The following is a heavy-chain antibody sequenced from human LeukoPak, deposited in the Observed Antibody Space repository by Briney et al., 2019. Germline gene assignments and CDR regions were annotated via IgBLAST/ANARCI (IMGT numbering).Heavy chain of an antibody. Sequence: TGGFLRLSCVASGFTFSNAWMNWVRQAPGKGLEWVGRIKSKTDGGTTDYAAPVKGRFTISRDDSKDMLYLQMNSLKTEDTAVYFCTTVQSSGWYKGYWGQGTLVTVSS. CDR1: GFTFSNAW. CDR2: IKSKTDGGTT. D-gene: IGHD6-19*01. CDR3: TTVQSSGWYKGY. V-gene: IGHV3-15*07. J-gene: IGHJ4*02.